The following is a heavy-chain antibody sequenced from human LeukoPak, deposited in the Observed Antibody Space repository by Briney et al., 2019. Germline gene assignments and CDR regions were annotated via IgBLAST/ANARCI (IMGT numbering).Heavy chain of an antibody. J-gene: IGHJ4*02. D-gene: IGHD3-3*01. CDR2: INPNSGGT. CDR1: GYTVTGYY. Sequence: ASVKVSCKASGYTVTGYYMHWVRQAPAQGLEWMGRINPNSGGTNYAEKFQGRVTMTRDTSISTAYMELSRLRSDDTDVYYCARVTHSRFLEWFVWGQGTLVTVSS. V-gene: IGHV1-2*05. CDR3: ARVTHSRFLEWFV.